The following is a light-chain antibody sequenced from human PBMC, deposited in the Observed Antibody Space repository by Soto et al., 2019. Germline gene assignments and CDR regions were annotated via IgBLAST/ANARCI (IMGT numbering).Light chain of an antibody. CDR3: QQYNNWPPLT. V-gene: IGKV3-15*01. CDR2: DAF. J-gene: IGKJ4*01. Sequence: EIVMTQSPATLSVSPGERATLSCRASQSVSSNLAWYQQKPGQAPRLLIYDAFTRATGIPARFSGSGSGTEYTLTISSLQSEDSAVYYCQQYNNWPPLTFGGGTKVEIK. CDR1: QSVSSN.